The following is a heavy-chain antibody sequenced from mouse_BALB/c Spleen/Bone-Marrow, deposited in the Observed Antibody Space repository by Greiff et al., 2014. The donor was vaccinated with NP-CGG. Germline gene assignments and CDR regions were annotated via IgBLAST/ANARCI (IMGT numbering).Heavy chain of an antibody. CDR1: GYTFTSYW. Sequence: QVHVKQSGAELAKPGASVRMSCKASGYTFTSYWMHWVKQRPGQGLEWIGYINPSTGYTEYNQKFKDKATLTADKSSSTAYMQLSSLTSEDSAVYYCARSSGYDGFAYWGQGTLVTVSA. D-gene: IGHD2-2*01. CDR2: INPSTGYT. V-gene: IGHV1-7*01. J-gene: IGHJ3*01. CDR3: ARSSGYDGFAY.